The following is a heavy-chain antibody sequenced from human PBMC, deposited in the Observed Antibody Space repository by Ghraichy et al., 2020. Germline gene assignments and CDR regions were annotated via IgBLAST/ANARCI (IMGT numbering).Heavy chain of an antibody. CDR2: INPKSGVT. J-gene: IGHJ3*02. V-gene: IGHV1-2*02. Sequence: ASVKVSCKASGYTFTDYYMNWVRQAPGQGFQWLGWINPKSGVTNYAQNFQGRVTMTRDTSINTAYMDLSWLQSDDTAVYYCVRDTEIPTSTTPENAFDIWGQGTVVTVSS. CDR1: GYTFTDYY. CDR3: VRDTEIPTSTTPENAFDI. D-gene: IGHD4-17*01.